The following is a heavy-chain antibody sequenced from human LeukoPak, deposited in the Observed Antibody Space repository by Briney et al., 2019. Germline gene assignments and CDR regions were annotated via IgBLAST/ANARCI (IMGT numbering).Heavy chain of an antibody. D-gene: IGHD4-17*01. J-gene: IGHJ4*02. Sequence: GGSLRLSCAASGFTFSSYGMHWVRQAPGKGLEWVAVIWYDGSNKYYADSVKGRFTISRDNFKNTLYLQMNSLRAEDTAVYYCARDRHGDYYFDYWGQGTLVTVSS. CDR3: ARDRHGDYYFDY. CDR2: IWYDGSNK. CDR1: GFTFSSYG. V-gene: IGHV3-33*08.